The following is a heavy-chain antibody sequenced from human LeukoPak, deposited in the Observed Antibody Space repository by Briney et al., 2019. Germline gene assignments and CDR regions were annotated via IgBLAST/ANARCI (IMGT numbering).Heavy chain of an antibody. J-gene: IGHJ3*02. D-gene: IGHD6-13*01. V-gene: IGHV1-2*04. CDR3: ARDGSSSWYDAFDI. CDR2: INPNSGGT. Sequence: ASVKVSCKASGYTFTSYYMHWVRQAPGQGLEWMGWINPNSGGTNYAQKFQGWVTMTRDTSISTAYMELSRLRSDDTAVYYCARDGSSSWYDAFDIWGQGTMVTVSS. CDR1: GYTFTSYY.